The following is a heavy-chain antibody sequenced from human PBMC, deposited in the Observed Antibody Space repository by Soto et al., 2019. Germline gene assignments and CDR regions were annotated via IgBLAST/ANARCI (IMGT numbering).Heavy chain of an antibody. CDR3: VRLRIATPNYKGFHS. J-gene: IGHJ5*01. V-gene: IGHV4-31*03. D-gene: IGHD2-21*01. CDR2: IYVTGAV. CDR1: AATPNRQNYY. Sequence: SQTLPDSCSVSAATPNRQNYYGSWLRQVTRKGLEWIGHIYVTGAVDYNPSLRDRITISQDTSQRQFALNLRLVTAADTAVYYCVRLRIATPNYKGFHSWGQGTLVTV.